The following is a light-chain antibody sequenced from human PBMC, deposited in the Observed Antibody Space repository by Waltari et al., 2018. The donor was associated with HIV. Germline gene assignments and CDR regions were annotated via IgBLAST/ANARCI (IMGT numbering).Light chain of an antibody. CDR2: EVT. Sequence: TISCTGTSSDVGGYNYVSWYQQHPGKAPKLMIYEVTNRPSGVSNRFSGSKSGNTASLTISGLQVEDEADYYCSSYTSSSLEIFGGGTKLTVL. CDR1: SSDVGGYNY. J-gene: IGLJ2*01. CDR3: SSYTSSSLEI. V-gene: IGLV2-14*03.